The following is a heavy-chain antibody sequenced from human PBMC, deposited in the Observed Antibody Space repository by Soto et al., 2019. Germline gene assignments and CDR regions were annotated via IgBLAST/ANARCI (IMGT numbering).Heavy chain of an antibody. V-gene: IGHV3-30-3*01. Sequence: QVQLVESGGGVVQPGRSLRLSCAASGFTFSRYAMHWVRKAPGKGLEWVAVISYDGSNKCYADSVKGRFTISRDNSTNTLYLQMNSLRAEDTAVYYCAGVLGDILATMGGFVYWGQGTLVTVSS. CDR2: ISYDGSNK. CDR1: GFTFSRYA. CDR3: AGVLGDILATMGGFVY. D-gene: IGHD5-12*01. J-gene: IGHJ4*02.